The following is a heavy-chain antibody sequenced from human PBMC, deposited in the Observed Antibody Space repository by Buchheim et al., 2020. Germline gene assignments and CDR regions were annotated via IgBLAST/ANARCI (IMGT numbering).Heavy chain of an antibody. CDR3: AKDSASQKGRGNWFDP. V-gene: IGHV3-23*01. Sequence: EVQLLESGGGLVQPGGSLRLSCAASRFTFSSYAMTWVRQAPGKGLEWVSTISGSGNSTYYTDSVKGRFTISRDNSKNTLYLQMNSLRAEDTAVYYCAKDSASQKGRGNWFDPWGQGTL. J-gene: IGHJ5*02. D-gene: IGHD5-24*01. CDR1: RFTFSSYA. CDR2: ISGSGNST.